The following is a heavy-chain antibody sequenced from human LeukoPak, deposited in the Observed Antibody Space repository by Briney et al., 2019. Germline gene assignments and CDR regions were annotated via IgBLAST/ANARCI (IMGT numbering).Heavy chain of an antibody. J-gene: IGHJ4*02. V-gene: IGHV4-38-2*02. D-gene: IGHD4-23*01. CDR1: GYSISSGYY. CDR3: PRDPSYGGNSRGLDY. CDR2: IYHSGST. Sequence: SETLSLTCTVSGYSISSGYYWGWIRQPPGKGLEWIGSIYHSGSTYYNPSLKSRVTISVDTSKNQFSLKLSSVTAADTAVYYCPRDPSYGGNSRGLDYWGQGTLVTVSS.